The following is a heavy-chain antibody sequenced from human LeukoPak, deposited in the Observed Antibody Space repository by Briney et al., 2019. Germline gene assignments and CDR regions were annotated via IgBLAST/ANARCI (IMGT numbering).Heavy chain of an antibody. D-gene: IGHD3-10*01. CDR1: GYTFTDYY. J-gene: IGHJ4*02. Sequence: ATVKISCKVSGYTFTDYYMHWVQQAPGKGLEWMGLVDPEDGKTIYAEKFQGRVTITADTSTDTAYMELSSLRSEDTAVYYCATRGRPGPALASECWGQGTLVTVSS. CDR2: VDPEDGKT. V-gene: IGHV1-69-2*01. CDR3: ATRGRPGPALASEC.